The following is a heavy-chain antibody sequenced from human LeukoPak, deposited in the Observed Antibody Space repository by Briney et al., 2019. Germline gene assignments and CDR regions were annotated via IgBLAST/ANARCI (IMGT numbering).Heavy chain of an antibody. CDR1: GGSISSYY. Sequence: SETLSLTCTVSGGSISSYYWSWVRQPAGKGLEWVGRIYTSGSTNYNPPLKSRVTMSVDTSKNQFSLKLSSVTAAATAVYYCAREDVDTAMVYFDYWGQGTLVTVSS. CDR2: IYTSGST. V-gene: IGHV4-4*07. CDR3: AREDVDTAMVYFDY. J-gene: IGHJ4*02. D-gene: IGHD5-18*01.